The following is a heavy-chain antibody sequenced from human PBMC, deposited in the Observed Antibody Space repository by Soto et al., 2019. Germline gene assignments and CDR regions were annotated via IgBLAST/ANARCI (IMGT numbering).Heavy chain of an antibody. CDR3: ARGGAYGDYRSDY. D-gene: IGHD4-17*01. V-gene: IGHV3-74*01. J-gene: IGHJ4*02. Sequence: EVQLVESGGGLVQPGGSPRLSCAASGFTFSIYWMHWVRQVPGKGLVWVSRINADGNYTSNADFVKGRFTVSRDNAKNTLYLQMDSLRAEDTAVYFCARGGAYGDYRSDYWGQGTLVTVSS. CDR1: GFTFSIYW. CDR2: INADGNYT.